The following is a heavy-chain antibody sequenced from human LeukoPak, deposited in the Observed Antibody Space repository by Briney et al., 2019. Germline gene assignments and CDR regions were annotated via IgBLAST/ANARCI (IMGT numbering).Heavy chain of an antibody. CDR1: GYTFTGYY. CDR3: AGARGSGFKGELVDY. J-gene: IGHJ4*02. CDR2: INPNSGGT. V-gene: IGHV1-2*02. D-gene: IGHD3-16*01. Sequence: ASVKVSCKASGYTFTGYYMHWVRQAPGQGLEWMGWINPNSGGTNYAQKFQGRVTMTRDTSISTAYMELSRLRSDDTAVYYCAGARGSGFKGELVDYWGQGTLVTVSS.